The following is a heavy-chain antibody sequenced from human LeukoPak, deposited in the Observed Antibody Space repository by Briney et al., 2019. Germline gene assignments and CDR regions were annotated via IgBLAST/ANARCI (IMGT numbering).Heavy chain of an antibody. Sequence: PSETLSVTCTVSGGSISSSSYYWGWIRQPPGKGLEWIGSIYSSGSTNYNPSLKSRVTISVDTSKNQFSLKLSSVTAADTAVYYCARAPVQLERRSYYYYYGMDVWGQGTTVTVSS. CDR2: IYSSGST. D-gene: IGHD1-1*01. V-gene: IGHV4-39*07. J-gene: IGHJ6*02. CDR3: ARAPVQLERRSYYYYYGMDV. CDR1: GGSISSSSYY.